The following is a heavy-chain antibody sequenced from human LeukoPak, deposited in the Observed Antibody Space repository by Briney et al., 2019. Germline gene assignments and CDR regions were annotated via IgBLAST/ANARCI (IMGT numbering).Heavy chain of an antibody. CDR3: AKGVYYDILTGSPRGT. V-gene: IGHV3-9*01. Sequence: PGGSLRLSCAASGFTFDDYAMHWVRQAPGKGLEWVSGISWNSGSIGYADSVKGRFTISRDNAKNSLYLQMNSLRAEDTALYYCAKGVYYDILTGSPRGTWGQGTLVTVSS. CDR2: ISWNSGSI. CDR1: GFTFDDYA. J-gene: IGHJ5*02. D-gene: IGHD3-9*01.